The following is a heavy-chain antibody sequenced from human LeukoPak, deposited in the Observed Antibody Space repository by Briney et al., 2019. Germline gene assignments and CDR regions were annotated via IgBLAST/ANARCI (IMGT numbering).Heavy chain of an antibody. CDR1: GFDFNDFA. D-gene: IGHD2-21*01. CDR2: ISSSSSYI. V-gene: IGHV3-21*01. J-gene: IGHJ6*03. CDR3: ARGPGCGGDCSYYYYYYMDV. Sequence: TGGSLRLSCAASGFDFNDFAMTWVRQAPGKGLEWVSSISSSSSYIYYADSVKGRFTISRDNAKNSLYLQMNSLRAEDTAVYYCARGPGCGGDCSYYYYYYMDVWGKGTTVTVSS.